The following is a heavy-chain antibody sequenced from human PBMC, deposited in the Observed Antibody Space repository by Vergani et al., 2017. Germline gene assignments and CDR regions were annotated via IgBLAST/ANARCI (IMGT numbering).Heavy chain of an antibody. J-gene: IGHJ4*02. D-gene: IGHD6-13*01. Sequence: QVQLVESGGGVVQPGRSLRLSCAASGFTFSSYGMHWVRQAPGKGLEWVAVISYDGSNKYYADSVKGRFTISRDNSKNTLYLQMNSLRAEDTAVYYCAREKQQLLIDYWGQGTLVTVSS. CDR3: AREKQQLLIDY. V-gene: IGHV3-30*03. CDR2: ISYDGSNK. CDR1: GFTFSSYG.